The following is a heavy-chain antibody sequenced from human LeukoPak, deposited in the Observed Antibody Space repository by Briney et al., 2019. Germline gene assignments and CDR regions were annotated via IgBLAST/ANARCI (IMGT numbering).Heavy chain of an antibody. J-gene: IGHJ4*02. CDR3: ARADIVVGIDY. CDR1: GGSISSYY. D-gene: IGHD2-15*01. CDR2: IYYSGST. V-gene: IGHV4-59*01. Sequence: SETLSLTCTVSGGSISSYYWSWIRQPPGKGLEWIGYIYYSGSTNYNPSLKSRVIISVDTSKNQFSLKLSSVTAADTAVYYCARADIVVGIDYWGQGTLVTVSS.